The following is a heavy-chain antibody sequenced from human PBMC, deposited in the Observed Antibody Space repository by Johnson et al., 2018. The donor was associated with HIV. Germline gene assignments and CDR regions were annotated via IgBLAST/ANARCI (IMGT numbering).Heavy chain of an antibody. CDR1: GFTFDDYD. V-gene: IGHV3-20*04. J-gene: IGHJ3*02. CDR2: INWNGGKT. D-gene: IGHD3-22*01. Sequence: VQLVESGGGVVQPGRSLRLSCAASGFTFDDYDMSWVRQTPGKGLEWVTDINWNGGKTGYVDSVKGRFTISRDNAKNSLYLHMNRLRAEDTAWYYCAKGRAIVVVITAFDIWGQGTMVTVSS. CDR3: AKGRAIVVVITAFDI.